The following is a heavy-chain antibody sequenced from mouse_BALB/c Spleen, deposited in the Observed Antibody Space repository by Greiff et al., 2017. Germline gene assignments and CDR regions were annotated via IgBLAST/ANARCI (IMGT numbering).Heavy chain of an antibody. Sequence: QVQLKESGPGLVQPSQSLSITCTVSGFSLTSYGVHWVRQSPGKGLEWLGVIWSGGSTDYNAAFISRLSISKDNSKSQVFFKMNSLQANDTAIYYCVSPGGTWFAYWGQGTLVTVSA. J-gene: IGHJ3*01. CDR2: IWSGGST. CDR1: GFSLTSYG. V-gene: IGHV2-2*02. CDR3: VSPGGTWFAY.